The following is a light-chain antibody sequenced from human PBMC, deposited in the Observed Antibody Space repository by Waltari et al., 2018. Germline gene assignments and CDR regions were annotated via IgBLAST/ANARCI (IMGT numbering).Light chain of an antibody. J-gene: IGLJ3*02. V-gene: IGLV2-14*03. Sequence: QSALTQPASVSGSPGQSITISCTGTSSDIGGYNYVSWYQQHPGKAPKVMIYDIIKLPSGVSKSFSGSKSGNTASLTISGLQADDEADYYCTSYESGGTWVFGGGTKVTV. CDR2: DII. CDR1: SSDIGGYNY. CDR3: TSYESGGTWV.